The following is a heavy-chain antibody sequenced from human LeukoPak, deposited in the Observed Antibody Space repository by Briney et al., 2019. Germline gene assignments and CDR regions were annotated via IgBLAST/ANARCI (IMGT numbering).Heavy chain of an antibody. CDR2: ISWNSGSI. V-gene: IGHV3-9*01. D-gene: IGHD6-19*01. J-gene: IGHJ4*02. CDR3: AKEQMAGAFDY. Sequence: PGRSLRLSCAASGFTFDDYAMHWVRQAPGKGLEWVSGISWNSGSIGYADSVKGRFTISRDNAKNSLYLQMNSLRVQDTALYYCAKEQMAGAFDYWGQGTLLTVSS. CDR1: GFTFDDYA.